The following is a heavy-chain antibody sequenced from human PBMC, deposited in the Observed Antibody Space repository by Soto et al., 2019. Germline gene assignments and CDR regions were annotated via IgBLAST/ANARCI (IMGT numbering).Heavy chain of an antibody. CDR2: ISYDGSNK. CDR1: GFTFSSYA. J-gene: IGHJ4*02. V-gene: IGHV3-30-3*01. CDR3: ARAPTTVTTAYYFDY. D-gene: IGHD4-17*01. Sequence: QVPLVESGGGVVQPGRSLRLSCAASGFTFSSYAMHWVRQAPGKGLEWVAVISYDGSNKYYADSVKGRFTISRDNSXHTLYLQMNSLRAEDTAVYYCARAPTTVTTAYYFDYWGQGTLVTVSS.